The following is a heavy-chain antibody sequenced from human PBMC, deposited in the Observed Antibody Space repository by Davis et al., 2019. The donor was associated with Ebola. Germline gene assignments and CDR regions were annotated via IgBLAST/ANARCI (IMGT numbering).Heavy chain of an antibody. CDR1: GYTFTGYG. D-gene: IGHD1-26*01. J-gene: IGHJ3*02. CDR2: ISAYNGNT. Sequence: ASVKVSCKASGYTFTGYGISWVRQAPGQGLEWMGWISAYNGNTAYAQILQGRVTMTTDTSTGTAYMELRSLRSDDTAVYFCARTSIVGTTTTASDIWGQGTKVTVSS. CDR3: ARTSIVGTTTTASDI. V-gene: IGHV1-18*04.